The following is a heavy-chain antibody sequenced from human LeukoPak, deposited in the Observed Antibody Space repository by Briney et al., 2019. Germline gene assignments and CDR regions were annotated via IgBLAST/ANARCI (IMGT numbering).Heavy chain of an antibody. CDR1: GGSISSYY. CDR2: IYYSGST. CDR3: ARHERDYVWGSYRGYFDY. D-gene: IGHD3-16*02. Sequence: SETLSLTCTVSGGSISSYYWSWIRQPPGKGLEWIGYIYYSGSTNYNPSLKSRVTISVDTSKNQFSLKLSSVTAADTAVYYCARHERDYVWGSYRGYFDYWGQGTLVTVSS. V-gene: IGHV4-59*08. J-gene: IGHJ4*02.